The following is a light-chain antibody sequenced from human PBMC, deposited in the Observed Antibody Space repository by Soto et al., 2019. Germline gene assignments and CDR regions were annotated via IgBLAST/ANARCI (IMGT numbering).Light chain of an antibody. CDR2: RDS. CDR3: SSYIGRNNYV. Sequence: SYELTQPLSVSVPLGQTASITCGGNNIGTRNVHWYQQKPGQAPVLVVYRDSNRPSGIPERFSGSNSGNTATLTISRAQAGDEADYYCSSYIGRNNYVFGTGTKVTVL. V-gene: IGLV3-9*01. J-gene: IGLJ1*01. CDR1: NIGTRN.